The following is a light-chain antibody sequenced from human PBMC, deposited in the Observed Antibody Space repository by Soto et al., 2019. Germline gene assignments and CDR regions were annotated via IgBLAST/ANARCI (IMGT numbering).Light chain of an antibody. CDR2: DAS. V-gene: IGKV1-5*01. J-gene: IGKJ1*01. CDR3: QQFDSFPWT. Sequence: DIQMTQSPSTLSASVGDRVTITCRASQTIHSFLAWYQQKAGKAPKLLIYDASNLERGVPSRFSGSGSGTEFTPTFSSLQPDDFATFSCQQFDSFPWTFGQGTKVEI. CDR1: QTIHSF.